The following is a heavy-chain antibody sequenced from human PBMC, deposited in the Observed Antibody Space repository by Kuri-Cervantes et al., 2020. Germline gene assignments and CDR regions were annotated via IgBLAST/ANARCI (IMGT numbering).Heavy chain of an antibody. CDR1: GFTLSSYW. J-gene: IGHJ6*03. V-gene: IGHV3-7*03. CDR2: IKQDGSEK. Sequence: GGSMRLSCAASGFTLSSYWITWVRQAPGKGLEWVANIKQDGSEKYYVDSVKSRFTISRDNSKKTVSLQINSLRAEDTAVYYCARETRIPCYYMDVWGKGTTVTVSS. CDR3: ARETRIPCYYMDV.